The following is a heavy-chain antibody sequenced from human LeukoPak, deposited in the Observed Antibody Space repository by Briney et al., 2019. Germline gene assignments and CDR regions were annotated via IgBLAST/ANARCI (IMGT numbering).Heavy chain of an antibody. D-gene: IGHD3-22*01. CDR2: IYYSGST. V-gene: IGHV4-39*02. CDR3: AREVKDDYYDSSALDY. Sequence: SETLSLTCTVSGGSISSSIYYWGWIRQPPGKGLEWIGSIYYSGSTYYNPSLKSRVTISVDTSKNQFSLKLSSVTAADTAVYYCAREVKDDYYDSSALDYWGQGTLVTVSS. CDR1: GGSISSSIYY. J-gene: IGHJ4*02.